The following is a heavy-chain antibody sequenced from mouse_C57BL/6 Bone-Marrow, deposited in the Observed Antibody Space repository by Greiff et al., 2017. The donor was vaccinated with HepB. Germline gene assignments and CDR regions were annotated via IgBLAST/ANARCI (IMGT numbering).Heavy chain of an antibody. D-gene: IGHD2-4*01. V-gene: IGHV5-17*01. CDR2: ISSGSSTI. CDR3: ARRRNDYYYAMDY. J-gene: IGHJ4*01. Sequence: EVKLVESGGGLVKPGGSLKLSCAASGFTFSDYGMHWVRQAPEKGLEWVAYISSGSSTIYYADTVKGRFTISRDNAKNTLFLQMTSLRSEDTAMHYCARRRNDYYYAMDYWGQGTSVTVSS. CDR1: GFTFSDYG.